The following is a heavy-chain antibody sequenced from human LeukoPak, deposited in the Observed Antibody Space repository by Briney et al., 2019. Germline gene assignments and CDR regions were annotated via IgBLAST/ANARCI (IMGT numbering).Heavy chain of an antibody. CDR3: ARDTPYAYCSSTSCYSYYYYYMDV. J-gene: IGHJ6*03. CDR1: GGTFSSYA. Sequence: GASVKVSCKASGGTFSSYAISWVRQAPGQGLEWMGRIIPIFGTANYAQKFQGRVTITADKSTSTAYMELSSLGSEDTAVYYCARDTPYAYCSSTSCYSYYYYYMDVWGKGTTVTVSS. D-gene: IGHD2-2*01. V-gene: IGHV1-69*06. CDR2: IIPIFGTA.